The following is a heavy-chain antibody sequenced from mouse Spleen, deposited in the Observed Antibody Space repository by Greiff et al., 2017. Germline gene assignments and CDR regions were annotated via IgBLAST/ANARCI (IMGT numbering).Heavy chain of an antibody. CDR2: ISSGSSTI. J-gene: IGHJ2*01. V-gene: IGHV5-17*01. CDR1: GFTFSDYG. CDR3: ARPDYYDGSYDY. Sequence: EVHLVESGGGLVKPGGSLKLSCAASGFTFSDYGMHWVRQAPEKGLEWVAYISSGSSTIYYADTVKGRFTISRDNAKNTLFLQMTSLRSEDTAMYYCARPDYYDGSYDYWGQGTTLTVSS. D-gene: IGHD1-1*01.